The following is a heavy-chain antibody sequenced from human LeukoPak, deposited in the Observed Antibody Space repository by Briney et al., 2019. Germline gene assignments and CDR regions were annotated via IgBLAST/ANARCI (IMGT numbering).Heavy chain of an antibody. J-gene: IGHJ4*02. V-gene: IGHV1-69*15. CDR3: ARVVTRRNFWSGYYHDY. CDR2: IIPIFGTA. CDR1: GGTFSSYA. D-gene: IGHD3-3*01. Sequence: SSVKVSCKASGGTFSSYAISWVRQAPGQGLEWMGRIIPIFGTANYAQKFQGRVTITADESTSTAYMELSSLRSEDTAVYYCARVVTRRNFWSGYYHDYWGQGTLVTVSS.